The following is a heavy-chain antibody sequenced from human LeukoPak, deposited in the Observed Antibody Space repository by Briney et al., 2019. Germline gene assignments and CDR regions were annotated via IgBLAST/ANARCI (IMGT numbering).Heavy chain of an antibody. V-gene: IGHV5-51*01. CDR1: GYSFTSYW. CDR2: IYPGDSDT. CDR3: ARGLRYYDILTGYYPRNWFDP. Sequence: GESLKISCKGSGYSFTSYWIGWVRQMPGKGLEWMGIIYPGDSDTRYSPSFQGQVTISADKSISTAYLQWSSLKASDTAMYYCARGLRYYDILTGYYPRNWFDPRGQGTLVTVSS. D-gene: IGHD3-9*01. J-gene: IGHJ5*02.